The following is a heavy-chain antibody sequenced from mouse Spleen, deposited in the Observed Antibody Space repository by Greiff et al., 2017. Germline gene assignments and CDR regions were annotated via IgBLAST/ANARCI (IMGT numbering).Heavy chain of an antibody. CDR3: ARHGNYPDYYAMDY. D-gene: IGHD2-1*01. J-gene: IGHJ4*01. V-gene: IGHV1-55*01. CDR1: GYTFTSYW. CDR2: IYPGSGST. Sequence: QVQLQQPGAELVKPGASVKMSCKASGYTFTSYWITWVKQRPGQGLEWIGDIYPGSGSTNYNEKFKSKATLTVDTSSSTAYMQLSSLTSEDSAVYYCARHGNYPDYYAMDYWGQGTSVTVSS.